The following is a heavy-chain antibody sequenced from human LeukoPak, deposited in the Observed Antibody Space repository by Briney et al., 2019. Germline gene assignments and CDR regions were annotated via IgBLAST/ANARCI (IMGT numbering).Heavy chain of an antibody. V-gene: IGHV4-59*01. CDR3: GRFYSSSSEWFDP. D-gene: IGHD6-6*01. CDR1: GGSISSYY. Sequence: SETLSLTCTVSGGSISSYYWSWIRQPPGKGLEWIGYIYYSGSTNYNPSLKSRVTISVGTSKNQFSLKLSSVTAADTAVYYCGRFYSSSSEWFDPWGQGTLVTVSS. J-gene: IGHJ5*02. CDR2: IYYSGST.